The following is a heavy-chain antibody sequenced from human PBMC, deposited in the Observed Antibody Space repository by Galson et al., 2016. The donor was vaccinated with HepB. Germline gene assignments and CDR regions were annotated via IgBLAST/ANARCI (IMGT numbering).Heavy chain of an antibody. CDR2: INSDGSET. J-gene: IGHJ6*02. Sequence: SLRLFCAGSGFTFSSYWIHWVRQVPGKGLVWVSRINSDGSETNYADSVKGRFIISRDNAKNTVYLQMNSLRAEETAVYYCARGMIVIVYEIDVWGQGTTVTVSS. V-gene: IGHV3-74*01. CDR3: ARGMIVIVYEIDV. CDR1: GFTFSSYW. D-gene: IGHD3-22*01.